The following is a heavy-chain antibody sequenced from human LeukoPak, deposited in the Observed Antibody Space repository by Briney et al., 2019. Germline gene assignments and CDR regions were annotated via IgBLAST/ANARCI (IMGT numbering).Heavy chain of an antibody. Sequence: SETLSLTCTVSGGSISSYYWSWIRQPAGKGLEWIGRIYTSGSTNYNASLKRRVTMSVDTSKNQFSLKLSSVPAADTAVYYCAKGSSSRLLRYYFDYWGQGTLVTVSS. V-gene: IGHV4-4*07. D-gene: IGHD6-13*01. J-gene: IGHJ4*02. CDR1: GGSISSYY. CDR2: IYTSGST. CDR3: AKGSSSRLLRYYFDY.